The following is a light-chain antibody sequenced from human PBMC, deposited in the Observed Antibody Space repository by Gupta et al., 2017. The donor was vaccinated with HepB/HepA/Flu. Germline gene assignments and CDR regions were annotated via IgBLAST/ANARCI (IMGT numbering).Light chain of an antibody. CDR3: QQYNSYSYT. J-gene: IGKJ2*01. Sequence: DIQMTQSPSTLSASGGDRVTITCRASQSVNTWLAWYQQKPGKAPKLLIYRASSLKSAVPSRFSGSGSGTEFTLTISSLQPDDFATYYCQQYNSYSYTFGQGTKLEIK. V-gene: IGKV1-5*03. CDR2: RAS. CDR1: QSVNTW.